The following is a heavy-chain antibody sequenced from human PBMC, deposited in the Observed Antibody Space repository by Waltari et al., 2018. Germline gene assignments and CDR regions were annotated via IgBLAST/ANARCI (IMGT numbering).Heavy chain of an antibody. CDR2: IYSGGST. CDR1: GFTVSSHY. Sequence: EVQLVESGGGLIQPGGSLRLSCAASGFTVSSHYMSWVRQAPGKGLEWVSVIYSGGSTYYADSVKGRFTISRDNSKNTLYLQMNSLRAEDTAVYYCARGGIAVAGRPFDYWGQGTLVTVSS. CDR3: ARGGIAVAGRPFDY. D-gene: IGHD6-19*01. V-gene: IGHV3-53*01. J-gene: IGHJ4*02.